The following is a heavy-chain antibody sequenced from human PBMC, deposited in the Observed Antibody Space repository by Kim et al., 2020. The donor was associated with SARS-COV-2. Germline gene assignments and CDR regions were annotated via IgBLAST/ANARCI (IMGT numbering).Heavy chain of an antibody. D-gene: IGHD6-19*01. CDR1: GFTFSSYG. V-gene: IGHV3-33*01. CDR3: ARLGGSSGHPHY. J-gene: IGHJ4*02. Sequence: GGSLRLSCAASGFTFSSYGMHWVRQAPGKGLEWVAVIWYDGSNKYYADSVKGRFTISRDNSKNTLYLQMNSLRAEDTAVYYCARLGGSSGHPHYWGQGTLVTVSS. CDR2: IWYDGSNK.